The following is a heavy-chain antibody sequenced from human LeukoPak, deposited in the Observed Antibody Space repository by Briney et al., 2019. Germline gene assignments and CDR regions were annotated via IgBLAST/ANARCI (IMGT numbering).Heavy chain of an antibody. D-gene: IGHD2-2*01. CDR1: GFTFSSYG. V-gene: IGHV3-33*01. CDR3: AREALLWYYYGMDV. Sequence: PGGSLRLSCAASGFTFSSYGMHWVRQAPGKGLEWVAVIWYDGSNKYYADSVKGRFTISRDNSKNTLYLQMNSLRAEDTAVYYCAREALLWYYYGMDVWGQGTTVIVSS. J-gene: IGHJ6*02. CDR2: IWYDGSNK.